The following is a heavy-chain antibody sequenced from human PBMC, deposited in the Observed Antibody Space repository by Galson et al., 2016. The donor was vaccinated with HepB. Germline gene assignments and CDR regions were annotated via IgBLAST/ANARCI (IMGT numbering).Heavy chain of an antibody. Sequence: SLRLSCAASGFTFNTYAMTWVRQAPGKGLEWVSSISSSDGRTWSADSVRGRFTISTDNSKTTLYVQMNSLRVDDSAIYYCAKSQFALPDSGWFNAFDLWGQGTMVTVSS. D-gene: IGHD6-19*01. V-gene: IGHV3-23*01. CDR3: AKSQFALPDSGWFNAFDL. CDR2: ISSSDGRT. J-gene: IGHJ3*01. CDR1: GFTFNTYA.